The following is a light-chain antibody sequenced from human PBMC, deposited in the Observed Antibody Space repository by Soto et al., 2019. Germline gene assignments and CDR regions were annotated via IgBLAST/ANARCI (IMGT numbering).Light chain of an antibody. CDR3: QQYGSSPTT. J-gene: IGKJ1*01. CDR2: KAS. CDR1: QSISSW. Sequence: IPITQSPFTLSSSVGDRVTITCRASQSISSWLAWYQQKPGKAPKLLIYKASTLKSGVPSRFSGSGSGTDFTLTISRLEPEDFAVYYCQQYGSSPTTFGQGTKVDI. V-gene: IGKV1-5*03.